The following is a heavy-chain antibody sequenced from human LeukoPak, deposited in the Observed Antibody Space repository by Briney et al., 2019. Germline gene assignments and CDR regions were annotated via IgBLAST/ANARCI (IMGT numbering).Heavy chain of an antibody. D-gene: IGHD6-13*01. CDR2: INSDGSST. CDR1: GFTFSNAW. J-gene: IGHJ4*02. CDR3: AGGSSWNDY. Sequence: GGSLRLSCAASGFTFSNAWMSWVRQAPGKGLEWVGRINSDGSSTSYADSVKGRFTISRDNAKNTLYLQMNSLRAEDTAVYYCAGGSSWNDYWGQGTLVTVSS. V-gene: IGHV3-74*01.